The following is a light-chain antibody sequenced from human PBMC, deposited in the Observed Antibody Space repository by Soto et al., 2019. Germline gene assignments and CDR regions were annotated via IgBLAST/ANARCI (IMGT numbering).Light chain of an antibody. J-gene: IGKJ5*01. Sequence: EIVLTQSPGTLSLSPGERATLSCRASQSVSSSYLAWYQQKPGQAPRLLIYGASSRATGIPDRFSGSGSETDFTLTISRLEPEDFAVYYCQQYGSSPTLTFGQGTRLEIK. CDR2: GAS. CDR3: QQYGSSPTLT. V-gene: IGKV3-20*01. CDR1: QSVSSSY.